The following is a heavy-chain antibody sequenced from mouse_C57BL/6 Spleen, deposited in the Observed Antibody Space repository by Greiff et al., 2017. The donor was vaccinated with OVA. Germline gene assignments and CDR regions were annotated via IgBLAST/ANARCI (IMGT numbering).Heavy chain of an antibody. CDR3: ARTIYYDYDGYFDV. CDR2: IYPGDGDT. Sequence: VKLVESGAELVKPGASVTISCKASGYAFSSYWMNWVKQRPGKGLAWIGQIYPGDGDTNYNGKFKGKATLTADKSSSTAYMQLSSLTAEDSAVYFCARTIYYDYDGYFDVWGTGTTVTVSS. V-gene: IGHV1-80*01. CDR1: GYAFSSYW. D-gene: IGHD2-4*01. J-gene: IGHJ1*03.